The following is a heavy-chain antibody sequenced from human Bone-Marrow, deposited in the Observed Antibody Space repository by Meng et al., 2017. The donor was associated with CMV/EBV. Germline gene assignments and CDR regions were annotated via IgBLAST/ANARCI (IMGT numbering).Heavy chain of an antibody. Sequence: QVQLQQWGAGLLKRSETLSPTCAVYGGSFSGYYWSWIRQPPGKGLEWIGEINHSGSTNYNPSLKSRVTISVDTSKNQFSLKLSSVTAADTAVYYCARATRRYGSGSYRWFDPWGQGTLVTVSS. J-gene: IGHJ5*02. CDR2: INHSGST. D-gene: IGHD3-10*01. CDR3: ARATRRYGSGSYRWFDP. CDR1: GGSFSGYY. V-gene: IGHV4-34*01.